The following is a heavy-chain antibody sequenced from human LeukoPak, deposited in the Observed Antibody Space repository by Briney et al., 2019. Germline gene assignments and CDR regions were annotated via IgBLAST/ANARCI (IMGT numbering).Heavy chain of an antibody. J-gene: IGHJ4*02. D-gene: IGHD1-26*01. Sequence: SETLSLTCSVSGDSITAYYWSWIRQAAGKGLEWIGRIYTSGNTAYNPSFRSRVSMSVDTSKNQLSLNLYSVTAADTAVYYCARSGGSGTYYDGSFDYWGQGTLVTVSS. V-gene: IGHV4-4*07. CDR2: IYTSGNT. CDR3: ARSGGSGTYYDGSFDY. CDR1: GDSITAYY.